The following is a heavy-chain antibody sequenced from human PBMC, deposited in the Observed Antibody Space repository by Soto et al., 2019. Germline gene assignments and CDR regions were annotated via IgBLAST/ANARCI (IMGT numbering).Heavy chain of an antibody. J-gene: IGHJ5*02. CDR1: GYTFTSYG. V-gene: IGHV1-18*01. Sequence: ASVKVSCKASGYTFTSYGISWVRQAPGQGLEWMGWISAYNGNTNYAQKLQGRVTMTTDTSTSTAYMELRSLRSDDTAVYYCARTSFGESSTGFDPWGQGTLVTASS. D-gene: IGHD3-10*01. CDR2: ISAYNGNT. CDR3: ARTSFGESSTGFDP.